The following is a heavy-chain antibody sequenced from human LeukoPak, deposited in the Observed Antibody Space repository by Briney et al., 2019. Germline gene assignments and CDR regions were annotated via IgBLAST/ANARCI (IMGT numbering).Heavy chain of an antibody. CDR2: IYHSGST. CDR1: GYSISSGNY. J-gene: IGHJ4*02. V-gene: IGHV4-38-2*02. Sequence: SETLSLTCSVSGYSISSGNYWGWIRLPPGKGLQWIGSIYHSGSTYYNPSLKSRVTISVDTSKNQFSLKLSSVTAADTAVYYCAKGYCRGNSCYDDRGAFDYWGQGALVTVSS. CDR3: AKGYCRGNSCYDDRGAFDY. D-gene: IGHD2-2*01.